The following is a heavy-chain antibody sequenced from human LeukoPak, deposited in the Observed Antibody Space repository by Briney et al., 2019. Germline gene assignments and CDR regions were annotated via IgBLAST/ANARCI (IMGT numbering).Heavy chain of an antibody. J-gene: IGHJ4*02. CDR1: GYTFTGYY. V-gene: IGHV1-2*02. Sequence: ASVKVSCTASGYTFTGYYMHWVRQAPGQGLEWMGWINPNSGGTNYAQKFQGRVTMTRDTSISTAYMELSRLRSDDTAVYSGAKGIDGHCSGGSCYLFDYWGQGTLVTVSS. CDR2: INPNSGGT. CDR3: AKGIDGHCSGGSCYLFDY. D-gene: IGHD2-15*01.